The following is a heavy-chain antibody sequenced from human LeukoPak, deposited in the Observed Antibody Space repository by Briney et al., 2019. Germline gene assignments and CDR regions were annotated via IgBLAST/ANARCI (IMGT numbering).Heavy chain of an antibody. J-gene: IGHJ4*02. D-gene: IGHD1-7*01. V-gene: IGHV4-30-2*01. CDR1: GGSISSGGYY. CDR2: IYHSGST. CDR3: ARLELRGPGY. Sequence: PSETLSLTCTVSGGSISSGGYYWSWIRQPPGKGLEWIGYIYHSGSTCYNPSLKSRVTISVDRSKNQFSLKLSSVTAADTAVYYCARLELRGPGYWGQGTLVTVSS.